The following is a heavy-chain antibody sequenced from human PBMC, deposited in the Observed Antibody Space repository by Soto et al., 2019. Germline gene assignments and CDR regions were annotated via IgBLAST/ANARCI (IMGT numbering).Heavy chain of an antibody. J-gene: IGHJ6*03. CDR1: GYTFTSYA. CDR3: ARAARGQLVPLGYYYYMDV. CDR2: INAGNGNT. D-gene: IGHD6-6*01. V-gene: IGHV1-3*01. Sequence: GASVKVSCKASGYTFTSYAMHWVRQAPGQMLEWMGWINAGNGNTKYSQKSQGRVTITRDTSASTAYMELSSLRSEDTAVYYCARAARGQLVPLGYYYYMDVWGKGTTVTVSS.